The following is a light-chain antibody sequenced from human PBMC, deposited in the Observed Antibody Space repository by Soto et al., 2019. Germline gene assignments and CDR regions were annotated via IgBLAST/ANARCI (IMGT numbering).Light chain of an antibody. CDR1: SGDVGGYNY. CDR2: EVS. Sequence: QSALTQPPSASGSPGQSVTISCTGTSGDVGGYNYVSWYQQHPGKAPKLMISEVSERPSGVPDRFSGSKSGNTASLTVSGLQAEDEADYYCSSYAGSNNLVFGGGTTLTVL. V-gene: IGLV2-8*01. CDR3: SSYAGSNNLV. J-gene: IGLJ3*02.